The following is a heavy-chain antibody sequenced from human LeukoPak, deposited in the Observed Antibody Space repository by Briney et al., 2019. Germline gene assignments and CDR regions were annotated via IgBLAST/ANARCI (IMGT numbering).Heavy chain of an antibody. CDR1: GYTFTGYY. CDR2: ISAYNGNT. J-gene: IGHJ6*03. V-gene: IGHV1-18*04. CDR3: ARDNYDFWSGYYSYYMDI. D-gene: IGHD3-3*01. Sequence: ASVKVSCKASGYTFTGYYMHWVRQAAGQGLEWMGWISAYNGNTNYAQKLQGRVTMTTDTSTSTAYMELRSLRSDDTAVYYCARDNYDFWSGYYSYYMDIWGKGTTVTVSS.